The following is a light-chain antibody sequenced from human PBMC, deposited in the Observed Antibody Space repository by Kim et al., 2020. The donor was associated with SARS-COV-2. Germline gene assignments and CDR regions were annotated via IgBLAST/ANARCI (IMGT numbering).Light chain of an antibody. CDR3: QQYSSSPAT. CDR1: QSVSSNY. Sequence: EIVLTQSPGTLSLSPGERATLSCRASQSVSSNYLAWYQQKPGQAPRLLIYGASSRATGIPDRFSGSGSGTDFTLTITGLEPEDFAVYYCQQYSSSPATFGQGTKVDIK. V-gene: IGKV3-20*01. J-gene: IGKJ1*01. CDR2: GAS.